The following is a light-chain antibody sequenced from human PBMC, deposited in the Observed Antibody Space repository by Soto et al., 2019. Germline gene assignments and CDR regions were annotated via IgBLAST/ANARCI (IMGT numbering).Light chain of an antibody. V-gene: IGKV1-9*01. Sequence: DIQLTQSPSFLSASVGDRVTITCRASQGISSYLAWYQQEPGKAPKLLIYAASTLQSGVPSRFSGSGSGTEFTLTISSLQPEDFATYYCQQLNSYPPFFGPGTKVDIK. CDR2: AAS. J-gene: IGKJ3*01. CDR1: QGISSY. CDR3: QQLNSYPPF.